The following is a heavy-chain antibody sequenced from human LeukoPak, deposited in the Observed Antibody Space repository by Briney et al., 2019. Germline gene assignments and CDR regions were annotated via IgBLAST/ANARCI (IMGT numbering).Heavy chain of an antibody. Sequence: GGSLRLSCVVSGLRFRNYGMNWVRQAPGKGLEWVSSISSSSSYIYYADSVKGRFTISRDNAKNSLYLQMNSLRAEDTAVYYCARDIGRYRNFDYWGQGTLVTVSS. CDR1: GLRFRNYG. V-gene: IGHV3-21*01. J-gene: IGHJ4*02. CDR3: ARDIGRYRNFDY. CDR2: ISSSSSYI. D-gene: IGHD1-1*01.